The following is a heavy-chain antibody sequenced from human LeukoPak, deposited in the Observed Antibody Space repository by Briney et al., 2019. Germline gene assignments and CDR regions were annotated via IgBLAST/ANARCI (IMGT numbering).Heavy chain of an antibody. CDR3: ARDPSSSWYRMSRYGMDV. V-gene: IGHV3-74*01. J-gene: IGHJ6*02. D-gene: IGHD6-13*01. Sequence: GGSLRLSCAASGFTFSSYWMHWVRQAPGKGLVWVSRINSDGSSTSYADSVKGRFTISRDNAKNTLYLQMNSLRAEDTAVYYCARDPSSSWYRMSRYGMDVWGQGTTVTVSS. CDR2: INSDGSST. CDR1: GFTFSSYW.